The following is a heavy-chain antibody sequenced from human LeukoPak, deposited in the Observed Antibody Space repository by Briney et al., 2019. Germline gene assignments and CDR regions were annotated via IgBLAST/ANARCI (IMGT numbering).Heavy chain of an antibody. CDR2: INAGNGNT. CDR1: GYTFTSYA. CDR3: ARDRRRVAAAGTSIGY. Sequence: ASVKVSCKASGYTFTSYAMHWVRQAPGQRLEWMGWINAGNGNTKYSQKFQGRVTITRDTSASTAYMELSSLRSEDTAVCYCARDRRRVAAAGTSIGYWGQGTLVTVSS. V-gene: IGHV1-3*01. J-gene: IGHJ4*02. D-gene: IGHD6-13*01.